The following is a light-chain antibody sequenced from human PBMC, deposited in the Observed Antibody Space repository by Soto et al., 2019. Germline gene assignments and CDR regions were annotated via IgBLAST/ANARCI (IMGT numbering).Light chain of an antibody. CDR3: QQSYSTPYT. CDR2: AAS. Sequence: DIQMTQSPSSLSASVGDRVTITCRASQSISIYLNWYQQKPGKAPKLLIYAASSLQSGVPSRFSGSGSGTDFTLTISSLQPEDFATYYCQQSYSTPYTFGQGTTLAIK. CDR1: QSISIY. V-gene: IGKV1-39*01. J-gene: IGKJ2*01.